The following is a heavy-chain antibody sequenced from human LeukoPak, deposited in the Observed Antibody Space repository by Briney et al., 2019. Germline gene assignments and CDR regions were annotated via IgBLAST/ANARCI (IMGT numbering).Heavy chain of an antibody. CDR3: AREPLRAESRWFDP. CDR1: GGSVSSSSYY. CDR2: IYYSGST. Sequence: SETLSLTCTVSGGSVSSSSYYWSWIRQPPGKGLEWIGYIYYSGSTNYNPPLKSRVTISVDTSKNQFSLKLSSVTAADTAVYYCAREPLRAESRWFDPWGQGSLVTVSS. V-gene: IGHV4-61*01. J-gene: IGHJ5*02. D-gene: IGHD1-26*01.